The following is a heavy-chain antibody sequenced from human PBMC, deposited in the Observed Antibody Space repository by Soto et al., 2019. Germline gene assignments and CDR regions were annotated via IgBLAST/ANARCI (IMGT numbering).Heavy chain of an antibody. Sequence: QVQLQESGPGLVKPSQTLSLTCTVSGGPISSGGYYWNWSRQHPGKGLEWIGYIFSSGSTYYNPSLKSRVTISVDMSKNQFSLRLSAVNAADTGVYYCASDPGGTKWFDPWGQGTLVTVSS. CDR2: IFSSGST. V-gene: IGHV4-31*03. J-gene: IGHJ5*02. CDR3: ASDPGGTKWFDP. D-gene: IGHD3-16*01. CDR1: GGPISSGGYY.